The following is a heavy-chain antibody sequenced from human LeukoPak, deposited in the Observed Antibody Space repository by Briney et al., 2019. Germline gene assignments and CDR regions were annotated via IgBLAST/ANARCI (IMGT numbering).Heavy chain of an antibody. J-gene: IGHJ4*02. Sequence: SVKVSCKASGGTCSRYGISWVRQARGQGLEWMGGIVPLFGTPNYAQRFQGRVTITADDSTSTVYMELSSLRSDDTAVYYCAREWDYESSGFFYSYWGQGTLVTVSS. D-gene: IGHD3-22*01. CDR1: GGTCSRYG. CDR3: AREWDYESSGFFYSY. CDR2: IVPLFGTP. V-gene: IGHV1-69*13.